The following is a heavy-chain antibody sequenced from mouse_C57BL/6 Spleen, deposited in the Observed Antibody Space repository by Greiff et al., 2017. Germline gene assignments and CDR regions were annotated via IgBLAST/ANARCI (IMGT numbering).Heavy chain of an antibody. D-gene: IGHD1-1*01. CDR3: ARRADYYGSKGDYFDY. V-gene: IGHV5-6*01. J-gene: IGHJ2*01. CDR2: ISSGGSYT. CDR1: GFTFSSYG. Sequence: EVQLVESGGDLVKPGGSLKLSCAASGFTFSSYGMSWVRQTPDKRLEWVATISSGGSYTYYPDSVKGRFTISRDNAKNTLYLQMSSLKSEDTAMYYCARRADYYGSKGDYFDYWGQGTTLTVSS.